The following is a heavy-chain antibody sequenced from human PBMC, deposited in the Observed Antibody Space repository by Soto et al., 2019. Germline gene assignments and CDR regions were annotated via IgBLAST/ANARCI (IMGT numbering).Heavy chain of an antibody. CDR3: VKNGRAAAMYNWFDP. Sequence: EVQLLESGGGLVQPGGSLRLSCTGSGFTFSSYAMNWVRQAPGKGLECVSTISGSGGTTYYADSVKGRFTISRDNSKNTLYLQMSSLRAEDTAVYYCVKNGRAAAMYNWFDPWGQGTLVTVSS. J-gene: IGHJ5*02. D-gene: IGHD6-13*01. V-gene: IGHV3-23*01. CDR2: ISGSGGTT. CDR1: GFTFSSYA.